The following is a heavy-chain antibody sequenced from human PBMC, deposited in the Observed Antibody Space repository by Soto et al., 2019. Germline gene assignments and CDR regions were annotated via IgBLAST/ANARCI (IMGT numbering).Heavy chain of an antibody. V-gene: IGHV4-31*03. D-gene: IGHD3-22*01. CDR2: IYYSGST. Sequence: KPSETLSLTCTVSGGSISSGGYYWSWIRQHPGKGLEWIGYIYYSGSTYYNPSLKSRVTISVDTSKNQFSLKLSSVTAADTAVYYCARNPRIRYYDSSGSPGDWYFDLWGRGTLVTVSS. CDR1: GGSISSGGYY. CDR3: ARNPRIRYYDSSGSPGDWYFDL. J-gene: IGHJ2*01.